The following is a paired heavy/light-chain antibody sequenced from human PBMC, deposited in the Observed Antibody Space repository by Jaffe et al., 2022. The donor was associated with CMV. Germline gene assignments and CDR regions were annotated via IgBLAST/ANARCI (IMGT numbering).Light chain of an antibody. Sequence: DIVMTQSPDSLAVSLGERATINCKSSQSVLYSSTNKNYLAWYQQKPGQPPKLLIYWASTREFGVPDRFSGSGSGADFTLTITSLQAEDVAVYYCQQYYTTPFTFGQGTKLEIK. CDR3: QQYYTTPFT. CDR2: WAS. V-gene: IGKV4-1*01. J-gene: IGKJ2*01. CDR1: QSVLYSSTNKNY.
Heavy chain of an antibody. Sequence: EVQLVESGGGLVQPGGSLRLSCAASGFTFSGYRMNWVRQAPGKGLEWVSFISDGGSIVHYADSVKGRFTISRDDARNSLYLQMNSLRAEDTAVYYCARVAGDKFSGTANFWGQGTLVTVSS. CDR1: GFTFSGYR. J-gene: IGHJ4*02. V-gene: IGHV3-48*03. CDR3: ARVAGDKFSGTANF. D-gene: IGHD6-19*01. CDR2: ISDGGSIV.